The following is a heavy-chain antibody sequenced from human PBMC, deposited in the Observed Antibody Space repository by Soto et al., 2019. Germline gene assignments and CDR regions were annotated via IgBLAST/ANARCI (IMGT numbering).Heavy chain of an antibody. J-gene: IGHJ4*02. CDR3: AKAITTYYYDSSGRQYYFDY. CDR1: GFTFSSYA. D-gene: IGHD3-22*01. Sequence: PGGSLRLSCAASGFTFSSYAMSWVRQAPGKGLEWVSAISGSGGSTYYADSVKGRFTISRDNSKNTLYLQMNSLRAEDTAVYYCAKAITTYYYDSSGRQYYFDYWGQGTLVTVSS. V-gene: IGHV3-23*01. CDR2: ISGSGGST.